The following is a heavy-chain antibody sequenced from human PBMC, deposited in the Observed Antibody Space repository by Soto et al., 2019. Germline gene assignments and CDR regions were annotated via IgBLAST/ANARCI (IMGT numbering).Heavy chain of an antibody. CDR3: ASYNYKNWFDP. Sequence: LETLSLTCTVSGGSSSSYYWSWIRQPPGKGLEWIGYIYYSGSTNYNPSLKSRVTISVDTSKDQFSLKLSSVTAADTAVYYCASYNYKNWFDPWGQGTLVTVSS. J-gene: IGHJ5*02. D-gene: IGHD1-20*01. CDR2: IYYSGST. CDR1: GGSSSSYY. V-gene: IGHV4-59*12.